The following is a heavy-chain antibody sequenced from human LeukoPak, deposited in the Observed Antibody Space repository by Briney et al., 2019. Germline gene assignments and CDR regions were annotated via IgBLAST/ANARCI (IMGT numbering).Heavy chain of an antibody. CDR1: GFTFSSYA. D-gene: IGHD2-21*01. Sequence: PGGSLRLSCAASGFTFSSYAMSWVRQAPGMGLEWVSAISGSGSSTYYADSVKGRFTISRDNSKNTLYLQMNSLRAEDTAVYYCAKDLYSYLGAFDIWGQGTVVTVSS. CDR2: ISGSGSST. J-gene: IGHJ3*02. V-gene: IGHV3-23*01. CDR3: AKDLYSYLGAFDI.